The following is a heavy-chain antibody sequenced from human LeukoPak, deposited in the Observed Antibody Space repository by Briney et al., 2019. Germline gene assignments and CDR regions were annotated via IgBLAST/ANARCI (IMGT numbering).Heavy chain of an antibody. Sequence: WGTLRLSCAASGFTFSSYGMSWVRQAPGKGLEWVSAISGSGGSTYYADSVKGRFTISRDNSKNTLYLQMNSLRAEDTAVYYCAKSSLNSSGYYPGLMDVWGKGTTVTISS. V-gene: IGHV3-23*01. J-gene: IGHJ6*03. CDR2: ISGSGGST. CDR1: GFTFSSYG. CDR3: AKSSLNSSGYYPGLMDV. D-gene: IGHD3-22*01.